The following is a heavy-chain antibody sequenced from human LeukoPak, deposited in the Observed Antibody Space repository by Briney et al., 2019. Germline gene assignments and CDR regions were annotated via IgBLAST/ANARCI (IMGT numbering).Heavy chain of an antibody. CDR2: VYHNGSA. J-gene: IGHJ4*02. Sequence: KPSETLSLMCSVSGYLIRSGYFWGWMRQPPGKGLEWIASVYHNGSAYYNPSLKSRASISVDTSSNQFSLTLTSVSVADTAVYHCARLSSWFVAFWGQGSQVIVSS. V-gene: IGHV4-38-2*02. CDR3: ARLSSWFVAF. CDR1: GYLIRSGYF. D-gene: IGHD6-13*01.